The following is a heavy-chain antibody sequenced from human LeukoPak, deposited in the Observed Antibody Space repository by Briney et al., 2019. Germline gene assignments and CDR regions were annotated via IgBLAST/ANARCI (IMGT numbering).Heavy chain of an antibody. CDR2: IKQDGSEK. Sequence: PGGSLRLSCAASGFTFSSYWMSWVRQAPGKGLEWVANIKQDGSEKYYVDSVKGRFTISRDNAKNSLYLQMNSLRAEDTAVYYCARGATYYDFWSGWGIPGGRYYFDYWGQGTLVTVSS. D-gene: IGHD3-3*01. CDR3: ARGATYYDFWSGWGIPGGRYYFDY. CDR1: GFTFSSYW. V-gene: IGHV3-7*01. J-gene: IGHJ4*02.